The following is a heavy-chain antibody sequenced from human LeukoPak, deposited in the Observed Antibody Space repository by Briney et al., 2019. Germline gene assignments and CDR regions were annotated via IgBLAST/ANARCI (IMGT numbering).Heavy chain of an antibody. CDR2: IIPLFGSP. CDR1: GGTFNIYA. J-gene: IGHJ5*02. V-gene: IGHV1-69*13. Sequence: SVKVSCKASGGTFNIYAIYWVRQAPGQGLEWMGGIIPLFGSPTYAQKFQGRVTISADESTKTAYMELNSLRSEDTAVYYCARGIEEYSKSSGWFDPWGQGTLVIVSS. CDR3: ARGIEEYSKSSGWFDP. D-gene: IGHD6-6*01.